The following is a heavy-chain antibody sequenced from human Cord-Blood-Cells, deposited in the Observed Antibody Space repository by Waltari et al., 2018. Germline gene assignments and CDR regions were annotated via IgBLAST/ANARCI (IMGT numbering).Heavy chain of an antibody. CDR2: ISWNSGSI. V-gene: IGHV3-9*01. Sequence: EVQLVESGGGLVQPGRSLRLSCAASGFTFDDYAMHWFRQAPGKGLEWVSGISWNSGSIGYADSVKGRFTISRDNAKNSLYLQMNSLRAEDTALYYCAKDKSDGLGGGNVGIDYWGQGTLVTVSS. D-gene: IGHD2-15*01. J-gene: IGHJ4*02. CDR1: GFTFDDYA. CDR3: AKDKSDGLGGGNVGIDY.